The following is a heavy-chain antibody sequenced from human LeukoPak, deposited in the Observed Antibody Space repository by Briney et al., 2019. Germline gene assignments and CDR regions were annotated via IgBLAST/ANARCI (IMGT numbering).Heavy chain of an antibody. J-gene: IGHJ4*02. D-gene: IGHD5-18*01. Sequence: GPTLVKATPALTLTCTVSGFGRSTPGMGVSWMRHPRGKALERLSGISWEDGKYYTTSMKTRLTIAKYNSTIQLVLTMTNIDPVDTASCCCARMITLSNGRYSSQPLDYWGQGTLVTVSS. CDR2: ISWEDGK. CDR3: ARMITLSNGRYSSQPLDY. CDR1: GFGRSTPGMG. V-gene: IGHV2-70*11.